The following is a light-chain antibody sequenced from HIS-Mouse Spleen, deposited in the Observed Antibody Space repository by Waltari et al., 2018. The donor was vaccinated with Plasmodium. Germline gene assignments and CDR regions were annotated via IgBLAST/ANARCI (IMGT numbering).Light chain of an antibody. J-gene: IGKJ3*01. V-gene: IGKV1-33*01. CDR3: QQYDNLPPLFT. Sequence: DIQMTQSPSSLSASVGDRVTITCQASQDISNYLNWYQQKPGKAPKHLIYDASNLETGVRSRFSGSGSGTDFTFTISSLQPEDIATYYCQQYDNLPPLFTFGPGTKVDIK. CDR2: DAS. CDR1: QDISNY.